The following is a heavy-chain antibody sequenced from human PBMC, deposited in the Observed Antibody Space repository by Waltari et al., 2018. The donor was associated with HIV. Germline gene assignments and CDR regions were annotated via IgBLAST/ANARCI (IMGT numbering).Heavy chain of an antibody. CDR2: IYYSGST. J-gene: IGHJ4*02. CDR1: GGSISSGGYY. V-gene: IGHV4-31*01. Sequence: QVQLQESGPGLVKPSQTLSLTCTVSGGSISSGGYYWSWIRQHPGKGLEWIGYIYYSGSTYYNPALKSLVTISVDTSKNQFSLKLSSVTAADTAVYYCARVAYDSSGPYFDYWGQETLVTVSS. CDR3: ARVAYDSSGPYFDY. D-gene: IGHD3-22*01.